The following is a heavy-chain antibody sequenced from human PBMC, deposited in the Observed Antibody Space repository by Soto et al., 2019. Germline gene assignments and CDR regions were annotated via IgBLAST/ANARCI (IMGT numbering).Heavy chain of an antibody. CDR1: GGSISSYY. V-gene: IGHV4-59*08. Sequence: PSETLSLTCPVSGGSISSYYWSWIRQPPGKGLEWIGYIYYSGSTNYNPSLKSRATISVDTSKNQFSLKLSSVTAADTAVYYCARHNSSGPYYFDYWGQGTLGTVSS. D-gene: IGHD6-25*01. CDR3: ARHNSSGPYYFDY. J-gene: IGHJ4*02. CDR2: IYYSGST.